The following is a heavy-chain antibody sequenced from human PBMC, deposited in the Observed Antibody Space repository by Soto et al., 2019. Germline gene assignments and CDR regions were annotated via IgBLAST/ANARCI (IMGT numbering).Heavy chain of an antibody. V-gene: IGHV3-21*01. D-gene: IGHD3-16*01. J-gene: IGHJ4*02. CDR3: SRSPEVGVRGAY. Sequence: EVQRVESGGGLVKPGVSLRLSCTGSGFPFSAYNINWVRQAPGKGLEWVSSITVGSSHIYQPNSMKGRFTISRDDAKNSVYLPIDSLRDEDTALYYCSRSPEVGVRGAYWGEGTLVTVSS. CDR1: GFPFSAYN. CDR2: ITVGSSHI.